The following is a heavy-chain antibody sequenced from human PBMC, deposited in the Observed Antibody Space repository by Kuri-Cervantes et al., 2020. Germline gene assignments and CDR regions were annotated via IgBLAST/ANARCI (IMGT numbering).Heavy chain of an antibody. CDR3: ARAFGGVYYYYGMDV. V-gene: IGHV3-30-3*01. D-gene: IGHD2-8*02. CDR2: ISYDGSNK. CDR1: GFTFSSYW. Sequence: LSLTCAASGFTFSSYWMSWVRQAPGKGLEWVAVISYDGSNKYYADSVKGRFTISRDNSKNTLYLQMNSLRAEDTAVYYCARAFGGVYYYYGMDVWGQGTTVTVSS. J-gene: IGHJ6*02.